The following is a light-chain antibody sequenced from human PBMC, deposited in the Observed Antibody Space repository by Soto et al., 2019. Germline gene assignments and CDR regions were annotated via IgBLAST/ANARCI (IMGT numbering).Light chain of an antibody. CDR3: SSYTSSSTLYV. V-gene: IGLV2-14*01. CDR2: DVS. J-gene: IGLJ1*01. Sequence: QSVLTQPASVSGSPGQSITISCTGTSSDFCGYNYVSWYQQHPGKAPKLMIYDVSNRPSGVSNRFSGSKSGNTASLTISGLQAEDEADYYCSSYTSSSTLYVFGTGTKVTVL. CDR1: SSDFCGYNY.